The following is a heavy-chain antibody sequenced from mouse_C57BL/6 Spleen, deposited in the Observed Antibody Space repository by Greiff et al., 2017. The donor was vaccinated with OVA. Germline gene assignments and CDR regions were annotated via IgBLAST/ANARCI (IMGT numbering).Heavy chain of an antibody. Sequence: QVQLQQPGAELVMPGASVKLSCKASGYTFTSYWMHWVKQRPGQGLEWIGEIDPSDSYTNYNQKFKGKSTLTVDKSSSTAYMQLSSLTSEDSAVYYCASEDSFAYWGQGTLVTVSA. J-gene: IGHJ3*01. CDR3: ASEDSFAY. V-gene: IGHV1-69*01. CDR2: IDPSDSYT. CDR1: GYTFTSYW.